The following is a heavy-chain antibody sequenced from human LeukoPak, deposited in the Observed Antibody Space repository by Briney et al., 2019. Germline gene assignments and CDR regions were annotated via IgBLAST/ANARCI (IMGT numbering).Heavy chain of an antibody. CDR2: INPNSGGT. V-gene: IGHV1-2*04. D-gene: IGHD2-2*01. CDR1: GYTFTGYY. Sequence: VKVSCKASGYTFTGYYMHWVRQAPGQGLEWMGWINPNSGGTNYAQKFQGWVTMTRDTSISTAYMELGRLRSDDTAVYYCARGALYCSSTSCYQYYYYYYMDVWGKGTTVTVSS. CDR3: ARGALYCSSTSCYQYYYYYYMDV. J-gene: IGHJ6*03.